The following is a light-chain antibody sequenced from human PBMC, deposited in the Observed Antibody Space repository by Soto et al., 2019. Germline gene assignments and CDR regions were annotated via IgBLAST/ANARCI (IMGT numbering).Light chain of an antibody. CDR3: QQFGNSPLT. CDR1: QSVSSGY. J-gene: IGKJ4*01. CDR2: SVS. V-gene: IGKV3-20*01. Sequence: EIVLTQSPGTLSLSPGERATLSCRASQSVSSGYLAWYQQKPGQAPRLLIYSVSSRATGIPDRFSGSGSGKDFTLTISRLDPEDFAVYYCQQFGNSPLTFGGGTKVEIK.